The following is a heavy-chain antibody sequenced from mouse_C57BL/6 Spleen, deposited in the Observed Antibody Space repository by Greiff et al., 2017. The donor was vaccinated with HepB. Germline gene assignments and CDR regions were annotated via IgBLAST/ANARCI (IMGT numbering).Heavy chain of an antibody. D-gene: IGHD1-1*01. CDR3: TTDTHYYGSSRWYFDV. Sequence: EVQLQQSGAELVRPGASVKLSCTASGFNIKDYYMHWVKQRPEQGLEWIGRIDPEDGDTEYAPKFQGKATMTADTSSNTAYLQLSSLTSEDTAVYYCTTDTHYYGSSRWYFDVWGTGTTVTVSS. V-gene: IGHV14-1*01. CDR1: GFNIKDYY. CDR2: IDPEDGDT. J-gene: IGHJ1*03.